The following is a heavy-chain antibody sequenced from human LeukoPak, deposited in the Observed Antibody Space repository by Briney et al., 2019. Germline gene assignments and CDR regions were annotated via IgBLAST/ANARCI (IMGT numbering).Heavy chain of an antibody. Sequence: KPSETLSLTCTVSGGSTSSYYWSWIRQPPGKGLEWIGYIYYSGSTNYNPSLKSRVTISVDTSKNQFSLKLRSVTAADTAVYYCARAQNEGYCSGGSCDAWFDPWGRGTVVSVSS. V-gene: IGHV4-59*01. CDR3: ARAQNEGYCSGGSCDAWFDP. CDR2: IYYSGST. D-gene: IGHD2-15*01. CDR1: GGSTSSYY. J-gene: IGHJ5*02.